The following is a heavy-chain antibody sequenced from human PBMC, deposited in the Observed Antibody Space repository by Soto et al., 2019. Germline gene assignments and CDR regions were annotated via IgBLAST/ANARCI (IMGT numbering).Heavy chain of an antibody. V-gene: IGHV1-3*01. CDR1: GYTFTTYA. CDR2: INAGNGNT. Sequence: APVKVSCKASGYTFTTYALHWVRQAPGQRLECMGWINAGNGNTKYSQKFQGRVTISRDTSASTAFMELSSLRSEDTAVYYCARGSMVRGVTDYWGQGTLVTVSS. J-gene: IGHJ4*02. CDR3: ARGSMVRGVTDY. D-gene: IGHD3-10*01.